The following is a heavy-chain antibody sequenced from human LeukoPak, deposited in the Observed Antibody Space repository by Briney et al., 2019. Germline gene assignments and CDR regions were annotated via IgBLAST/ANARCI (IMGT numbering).Heavy chain of an antibody. CDR2: IYYSGST. D-gene: IGHD1-26*01. Sequence: SETLSLTCTVSGGSISSSSYYWGWIRQPPGKGLEWIGSIYYSGSTYYNPSLKSRVTISVDTSKNQFSLKLSSVTAADTAVYYCALGATTPFDYWGQGTLVTDSS. CDR1: GGSISSSSYY. V-gene: IGHV4-39*01. J-gene: IGHJ4*02. CDR3: ALGATTPFDY.